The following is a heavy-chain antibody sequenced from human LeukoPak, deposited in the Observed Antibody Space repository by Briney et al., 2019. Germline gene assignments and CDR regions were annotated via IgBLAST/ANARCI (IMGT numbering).Heavy chain of an antibody. V-gene: IGHV3-7*01. J-gene: IGHJ4*02. D-gene: IGHD6-19*01. CDR2: ISPDGGDR. Sequence: PGGSLRLSCAASGFTFRNYWMSWVRQAPERGLEWVANISPDGGDRYYVDSVKGRFIISRDNAENSLYMYLNSLRTDDTAVYFCARDLGYSSEDYWGQGTLVTVSS. CDR1: GFTFRNYW. CDR3: ARDLGYSSEDY.